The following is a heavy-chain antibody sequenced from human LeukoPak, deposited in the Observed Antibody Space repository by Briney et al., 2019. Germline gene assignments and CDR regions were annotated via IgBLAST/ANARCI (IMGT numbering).Heavy chain of an antibody. Sequence: AMSXVXQAXXXXLXWGSSISGSGGTTSYADSVKVRFTISRDNSKNTLYLQMNSLRAEDTAVYYCAKWDPRYYYGMDVWGQGTTVTVSS. CDR3: AKWDPRYYYGMDV. CDR1: A. D-gene: IGHD1-26*01. V-gene: IGHV3-23*01. CDR2: ISGSGGTT. J-gene: IGHJ6*02.